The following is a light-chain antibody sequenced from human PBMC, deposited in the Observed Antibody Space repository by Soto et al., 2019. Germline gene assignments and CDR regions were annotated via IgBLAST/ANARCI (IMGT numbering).Light chain of an antibody. CDR1: QSVSNN. Sequence: EIVLTQSPGTLSLSPGERATLSCRASQSVSNNYLAWYQQKPGQAPRLLIYGASTRATGVPGRFIGSRSGTEFTLTITSLQSEDFAIYYCQHYVTWPLAFGGGTRVENK. V-gene: IGKV3-15*01. CDR2: GAS. CDR3: QHYVTWPLA. J-gene: IGKJ4*01.